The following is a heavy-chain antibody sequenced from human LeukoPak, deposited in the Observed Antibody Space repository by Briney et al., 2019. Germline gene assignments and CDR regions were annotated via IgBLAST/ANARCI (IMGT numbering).Heavy chain of an antibody. J-gene: IGHJ4*02. CDR2: INTDGSYT. Sequence: GGSLRLSCAASGFTFSSHWMHWARQAPGKGLVWVSRINTDGSYTGYADSVKGRFTISRDNAKNTLYLQMNSLRAEDTAVYYCTRSYGGGADYWGQGNLVIVSS. D-gene: IGHD4-23*01. CDR3: TRSYGGGADY. CDR1: GFTFSSHW. V-gene: IGHV3-74*01.